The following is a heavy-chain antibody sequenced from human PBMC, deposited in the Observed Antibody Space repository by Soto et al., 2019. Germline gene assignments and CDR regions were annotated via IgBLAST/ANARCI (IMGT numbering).Heavy chain of an antibody. Sequence: SETLSLTCTVSGGPIGSYYWSWIRQSPGKGLEWIGCVYYSDSTNYNPSLKSRVTISLDRSKNQFSLGLSSVTAADTAVYYCARTEASSWSFFYYGMDVWGQGTAVTVSS. D-gene: IGHD6-13*01. CDR1: GGPIGSYY. CDR2: VYYSDST. CDR3: ARTEASSWSFFYYGMDV. J-gene: IGHJ6*02. V-gene: IGHV4-59*01.